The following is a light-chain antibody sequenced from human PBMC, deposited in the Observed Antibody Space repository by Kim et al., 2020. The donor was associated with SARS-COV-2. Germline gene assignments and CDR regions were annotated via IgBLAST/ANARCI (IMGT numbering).Light chain of an antibody. Sequence: ARGKTSRITGQGNSLGTYYAGWYQQKPRQAPVVVLYGRNDRPSGIPDRFSGSNSGNTASLTITGAQAEDEANYYCNSRDSSGNHLVFGGGTQLTVL. CDR2: GRN. J-gene: IGLJ3*02. V-gene: IGLV3-19*01. CDR1: SLGTYY. CDR3: NSRDSSGNHLV.